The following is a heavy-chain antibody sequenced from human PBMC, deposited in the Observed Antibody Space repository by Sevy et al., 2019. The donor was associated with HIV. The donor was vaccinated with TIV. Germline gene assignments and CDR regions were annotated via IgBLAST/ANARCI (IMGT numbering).Heavy chain of an antibody. V-gene: IGHV3-49*03. D-gene: IGHD2-2*01. CDR3: TRDSVDCSSTSCYPLH. CDR1: GFTFGDYA. J-gene: IGHJ4*02. Sequence: GGSLRLSCTASGFTFGDYAMSWFRQAPGKGLEWVGFIRSKAYGGTTEYAASVKGRFTISRDDSKSIAYLQMSSLKTEDTAVYYCTRDSVDCSSTSCYPLHWGQGTLVTVSS. CDR2: IRSKAYGGTT.